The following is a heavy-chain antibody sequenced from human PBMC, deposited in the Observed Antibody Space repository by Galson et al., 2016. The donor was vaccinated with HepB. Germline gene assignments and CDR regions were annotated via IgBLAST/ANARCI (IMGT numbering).Heavy chain of an antibody. CDR2: ISSSSSCI. CDR1: GFTFSSYS. CDR3: ARAVSWDYGDYAGY. V-gene: IGHV3-21*01. J-gene: IGHJ4*02. D-gene: IGHD4-17*01. Sequence: LRLSCAASGFTFSSYSMNWVRQAPGKGLEWVSSISSSSSCIYYADSVKGRFTISRDNAKNSLYLQMNSLRAEDTAVYYCARAVSWDYGDYAGYWGQGTLVTVSS.